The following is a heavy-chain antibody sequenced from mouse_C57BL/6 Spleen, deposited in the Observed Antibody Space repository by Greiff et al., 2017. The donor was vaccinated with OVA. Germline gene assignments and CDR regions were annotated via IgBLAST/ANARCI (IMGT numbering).Heavy chain of an antibody. D-gene: IGHD4-1*01. CDR3: ARERLGRDFDY. J-gene: IGHJ2*01. V-gene: IGHV1-80*01. Sequence: QVQLKQSGAELVKPGASVKISCKASGYAFSSYWMNWVKQRPGKGLEWIGQIYPGDGDTNYNGKFKGKATLTADKSSSTAYMQLSSLTSEDSAVYFCARERLGRDFDYWGQGTTLTVSS. CDR2: IYPGDGDT. CDR1: GYAFSSYW.